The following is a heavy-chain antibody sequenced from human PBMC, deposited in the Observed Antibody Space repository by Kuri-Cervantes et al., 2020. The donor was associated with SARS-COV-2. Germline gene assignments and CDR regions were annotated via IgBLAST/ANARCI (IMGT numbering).Heavy chain of an antibody. V-gene: IGHV3-33*01. CDR1: GFTFSSYG. D-gene: IGHD3-22*01. J-gene: IGHJ6*02. Sequence: GESLKISCAASGFTFSSYGVHWVRQAPGKGLEWVAVIGYDGSNKYYGDSVKGRFTISRDNSKNTLYLQMNSLRAEDTAVYYCARELVSPDYYYYYGMDVWGQGTTVTVSS. CDR3: ARELVSPDYYYYYGMDV. CDR2: IGYDGSNK.